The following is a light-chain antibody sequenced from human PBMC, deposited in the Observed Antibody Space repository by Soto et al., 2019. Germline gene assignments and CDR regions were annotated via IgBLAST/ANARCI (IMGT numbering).Light chain of an antibody. V-gene: IGKV3-20*01. J-gene: IGKJ3*01. CDR2: GAS. CDR1: QSVSSSY. CDR3: QQYGSSLFT. Sequence: EIVLTQSPGTLSLSPGERATLSCRASQSVSSSYLAWYQQKPGQAPRLLIYGASSRATGIPDRFSGSGSGTDFTLTISTLEPEDFAVYYCQQYGSSLFTFGPGTNLDIK.